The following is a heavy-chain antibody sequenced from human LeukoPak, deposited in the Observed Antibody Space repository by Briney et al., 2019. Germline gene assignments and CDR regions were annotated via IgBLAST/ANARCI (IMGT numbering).Heavy chain of an antibody. J-gene: IGHJ5*02. V-gene: IGHV1-46*01. CDR2: INPSGGTT. D-gene: IGHD1-26*01. CDR1: GYTFTSYY. Sequence: ASVKVSCKASGYTFTSYYIHWVRQAPGQGLEWMAIINPSGGTTSYAQKLQGRVTMTTHTSTSTAYMELRSLRSDDTAVYYCAREEWEPRGLDPWGQGTLVTVSS. CDR3: AREEWEPRGLDP.